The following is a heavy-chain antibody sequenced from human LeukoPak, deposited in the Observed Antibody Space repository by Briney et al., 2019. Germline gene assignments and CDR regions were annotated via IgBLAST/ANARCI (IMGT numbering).Heavy chain of an antibody. CDR3: ARESPSGYFDWLLNPNFDY. CDR1: GGSISSGGYY. D-gene: IGHD3-9*01. CDR2: IYYSGST. Sequence: PSETLSLTCTVSGGSISSGGYYWSWIRQHPGKGLEWIGYIYYSGSTNYNPSLKSRVTISVDTSKNQFSLKLSSVTAADTAVYYCARESPSGYFDWLLNPNFDYWGQGTLVTVSS. J-gene: IGHJ4*02. V-gene: IGHV4-31*03.